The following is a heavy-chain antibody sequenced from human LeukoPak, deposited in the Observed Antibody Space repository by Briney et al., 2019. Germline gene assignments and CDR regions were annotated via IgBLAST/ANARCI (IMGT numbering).Heavy chain of an antibody. J-gene: IGHJ4*02. D-gene: IGHD1-1*01. CDR3: ARIGSGTAFDY. V-gene: IGHV3-23*01. Sequence: GGSLRLSCAASGFSFDDYGMSWVRQAPGKGLEWVSGISGSGTSINYADSVKDRFTISNDNSKNTLFLQMRSLGAEDTAVYFCARIGSGTAFDYWGQGILVTVSS. CDR1: GFSFDDYG. CDR2: ISGSGTSI.